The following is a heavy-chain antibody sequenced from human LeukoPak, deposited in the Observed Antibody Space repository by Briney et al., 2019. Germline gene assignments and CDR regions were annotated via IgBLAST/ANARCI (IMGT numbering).Heavy chain of an antibody. V-gene: IGHV1-69*04. D-gene: IGHD5-24*01. J-gene: IGHJ6*03. Sequence: SVKVPCKASGGTSSSYTISWVRQAPGQGLEWMGRIIPILGIANYAQKFQGRVTITADKSTSTAYMELSSLRSEDTAVYYCARDRWLQSHYYYYYYMDVWGKGTTVTVSS. CDR2: IIPILGIA. CDR1: GGTSSSYT. CDR3: ARDRWLQSHYYYYYYMDV.